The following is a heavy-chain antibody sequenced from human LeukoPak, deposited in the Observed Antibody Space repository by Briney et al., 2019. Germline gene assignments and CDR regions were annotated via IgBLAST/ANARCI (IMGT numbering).Heavy chain of an antibody. J-gene: IGHJ4*02. CDR3: AKVRDRLSSFYPAA. D-gene: IGHD6-13*01. CDR1: GYTFTDYF. CDR2: VNPHSGGR. V-gene: IGHV1-2*02. Sequence: GASVTVSCTASGYTFTDYFIHWVRQAPGQGLEWMGWVNPHSGGRNLAQKFQGRVTMTRDTSSTTAYLELSGLTSDDTAMYYCAKVRDRLSSFYPAAWGQGTLVTVSS.